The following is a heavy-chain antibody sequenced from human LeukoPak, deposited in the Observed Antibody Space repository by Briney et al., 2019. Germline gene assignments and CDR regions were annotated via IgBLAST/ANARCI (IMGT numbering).Heavy chain of an antibody. CDR2: YSGST. CDR1: GGSISRYY. V-gene: IGHV4-59*01. J-gene: IGHJ4*02. CDR3: ARAYYGSGSYPFDY. D-gene: IGHD3-10*01. Sequence: PSETLSLTCTVSGGSISRYYWSWIRQPPGKGLEWIGYYSGSTNYNPSLKSRVTISVDTSKNQFSLKVNSVTAADTAVYYCARAYYGSGSYPFDYWGQGTLVTVSS.